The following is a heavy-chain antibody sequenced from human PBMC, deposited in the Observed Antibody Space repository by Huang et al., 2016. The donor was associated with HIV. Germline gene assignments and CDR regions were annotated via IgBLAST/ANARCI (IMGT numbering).Heavy chain of an antibody. CDR2: MNPNTGNT. CDR3: ARSAYGDLDY. V-gene: IGHV1-8*02. CDR1: GYTFTNYD. D-gene: IGHD4-17*01. Sequence: QVHLVQSGAEVKKPGASVKVSCKASGYTFTNYDINGVRQATGGGVVWMGWMNPNTGNTGFAQSFQGRVTMNRKTSITTAYMELTSLTSEDTAVYYCARSAYGDLDYWGLGTLVIVSS. J-gene: IGHJ4*02.